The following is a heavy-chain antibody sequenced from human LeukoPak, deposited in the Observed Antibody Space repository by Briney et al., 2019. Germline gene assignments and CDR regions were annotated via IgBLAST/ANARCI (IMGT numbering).Heavy chain of an antibody. V-gene: IGHV3-23*01. CDR1: GFTFSSYA. CDR2: ISGSGGGT. J-gene: IGHJ3*02. D-gene: IGHD3-3*01. Sequence: GGSLRLSCAASGFTFSSYAMSWVRQAPGKGLEWVSAISGSGGGTYYADSVKGRFTISRDNSKNTLYLQMNSLRAEDTAVYYCAKVALRFLEWLPQDAFDIWGQGTMVTVSS. CDR3: AKVALRFLEWLPQDAFDI.